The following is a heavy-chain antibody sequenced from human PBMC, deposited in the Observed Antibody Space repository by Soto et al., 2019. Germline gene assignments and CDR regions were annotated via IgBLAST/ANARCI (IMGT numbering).Heavy chain of an antibody. D-gene: IGHD3-16*01. CDR1: GFKFSNYA. Sequence: GGSLRLSCAASGFKFSNYAMSWVRQAPGKGLEWVSLISATGGGTYYADSAKGRFTISRDNSHNTLYLQVHSLTAEDTAVYYCAKDRRAGGNSAFYFDFWGQGAQVTVSS. J-gene: IGHJ4*02. V-gene: IGHV3-23*01. CDR2: ISATGGGT. CDR3: AKDRRAGGNSAFYFDF.